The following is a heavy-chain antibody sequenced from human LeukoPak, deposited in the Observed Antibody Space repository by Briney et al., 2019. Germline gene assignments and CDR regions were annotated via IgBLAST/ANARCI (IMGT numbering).Heavy chain of an antibody. V-gene: IGHV3-7*01. J-gene: IGHJ4*02. CDR3: VREGAYSTSSPAGY. Sequence: PGGSLRLSCAASGFTFSSYWMSWVRQAPGKRLEWVANINQGGSEKYYVDSVKGRFIISRDNARNSLFLQMNILTAEDTAIYYCVREGAYSTSSPAGYWGQGTLVSVSS. D-gene: IGHD6-6*01. CDR2: INQGGSEK. CDR1: GFTFSSYW.